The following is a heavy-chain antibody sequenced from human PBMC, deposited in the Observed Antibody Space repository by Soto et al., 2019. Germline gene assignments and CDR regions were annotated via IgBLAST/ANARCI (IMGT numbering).Heavy chain of an antibody. V-gene: IGHV5-51*01. CDR2: IYPGDSDT. Sequence: ASVKVSCKASGYTFASYAMHWVRQMPGKGLEWMGIIYPGDSDTRYSPSFQGQVTISVDKSINTAYLQWSSLKASDTAMYYCARHRGPLYGLDVWGQGTTVTVSS. J-gene: IGHJ6*02. CDR3: ARHRGPLYGLDV. D-gene: IGHD3-10*01. CDR1: GYTFASYA.